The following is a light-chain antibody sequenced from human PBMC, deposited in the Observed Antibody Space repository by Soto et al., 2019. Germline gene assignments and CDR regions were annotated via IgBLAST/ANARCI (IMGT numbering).Light chain of an antibody. CDR1: QSVLYSSNNKNY. J-gene: IGKJ1*01. V-gene: IGKV4-1*01. CDR2: DVS. Sequence: IVVTQTPDSLAVSLGERATINCKSIQSVLYSSNNKNYLAWYQQKPGKAPKLLIYDVSSLDGGVPSRFSGSGSGTEFTLTISSLQSEDFAVYYCQQYNNWPGTFGQGTRWIS. CDR3: QQYNNWPGT.